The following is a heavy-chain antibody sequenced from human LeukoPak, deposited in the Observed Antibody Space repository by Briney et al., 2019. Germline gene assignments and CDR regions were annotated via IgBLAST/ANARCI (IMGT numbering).Heavy chain of an antibody. D-gene: IGHD1-26*01. CDR3: GRHDRGTYYRFEY. CDR2: VNYGGPT. V-gene: IGHV4-39*01. J-gene: IGHJ4*02. CDR1: GGSVTSSSDY. Sequence: SQTLSLTCTVAGGSVTSSSDYWNWIRQPPVKGLEWIGSVNYGGPTYYNSSLKIRFTISVDTARTKFSLTLRSVTAAPTSTSGGGRHDRGTYYRFEYWGQGSLVTVSS.